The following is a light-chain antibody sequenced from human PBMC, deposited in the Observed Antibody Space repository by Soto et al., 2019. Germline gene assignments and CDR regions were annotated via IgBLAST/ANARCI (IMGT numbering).Light chain of an antibody. J-gene: IGKJ4*02. V-gene: IGKV1-27*01. CDR3: PKYSNGPPGT. Sequence: DIQMTQSPSSLSASLGDRVTIACRPRQAISNSLAWYQQQPGKVPKLLSSAASTLQSGVRSRFSGSGSGTDFTLDISSLEPEDVATYNTPKYSNGPPGTVRGATMVEIK. CDR1: QAISNS. CDR2: AAS.